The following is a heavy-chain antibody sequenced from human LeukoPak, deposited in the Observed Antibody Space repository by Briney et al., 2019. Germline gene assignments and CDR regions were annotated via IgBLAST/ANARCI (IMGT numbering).Heavy chain of an antibody. D-gene: IGHD6-6*01. CDR2: ISYSGVST. CDR3: ARSISSSSSFDY. Sequence: GGSLRLSCAASGFTFSHYAMSWVRQAPGKGLEWVSGISYSGVSTYYGDSVKGRFTISRDNAENTLYLQMNSLRAEDTAVYYCARSISSSSSFDYWGQGTLVTVSS. J-gene: IGHJ4*02. V-gene: IGHV3-23*01. CDR1: GFTFSHYA.